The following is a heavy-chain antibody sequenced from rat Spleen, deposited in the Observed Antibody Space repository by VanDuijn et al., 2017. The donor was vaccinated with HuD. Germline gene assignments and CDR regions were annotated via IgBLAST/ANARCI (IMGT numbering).Heavy chain of an antibody. CDR2: IIYDGGRT. J-gene: IGHJ2*01. CDR3: ARRHYGYTDYFDY. V-gene: IGHV5-7*01. Sequence: EVQLVESGGGLVQPGRSLKLSCAASGFTFSSYDMAWVRQAPTKGLEWVATIIYDGGRTYYRDSVKGRFTISRDSAKSTLYLQMDSLRSEDTATYYCARRHYGYTDYFDYWGQGVMVTVSS. CDR1: GFTFSSYD. D-gene: IGHD1-9*01.